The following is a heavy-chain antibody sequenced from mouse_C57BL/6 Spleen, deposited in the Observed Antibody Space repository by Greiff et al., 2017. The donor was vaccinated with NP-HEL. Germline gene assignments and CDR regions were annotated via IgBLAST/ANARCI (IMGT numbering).Heavy chain of an antibody. CDR3: TRDVSGYYGSSYAMDY. D-gene: IGHD1-1*01. Sequence: EVKLMESGPVLVKPGASVKMSCKASGYTFPDYYMNWVKQSHGKSLAWIGVINPYNGGTSYNQKFKGKATLTVDKSSSTAYMELNSLTSEDSAVYYCTRDVSGYYGSSYAMDYWGQGTSVTVSS. V-gene: IGHV1-19*01. J-gene: IGHJ4*01. CDR2: INPYNGGT. CDR1: GYTFPDYY.